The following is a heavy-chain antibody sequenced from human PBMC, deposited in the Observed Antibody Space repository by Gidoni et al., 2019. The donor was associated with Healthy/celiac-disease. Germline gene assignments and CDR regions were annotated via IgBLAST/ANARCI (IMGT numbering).Heavy chain of an antibody. CDR2: ISYDGSNK. Sequence: QVQLVESGGGVVQPGRSLRLSCAASGFTFSSYCMHWVRQAPGKGLEWVAVISYDGSNKYYADSVKGRFTISRDNSKNTLYLQMNSLRAEDTAVYYCAKDGVPAANYFDYWGQGTLVTVSS. CDR3: AKDGVPAANYFDY. D-gene: IGHD2-2*01. CDR1: GFTFSSYC. V-gene: IGHV3-30*18. J-gene: IGHJ4*02.